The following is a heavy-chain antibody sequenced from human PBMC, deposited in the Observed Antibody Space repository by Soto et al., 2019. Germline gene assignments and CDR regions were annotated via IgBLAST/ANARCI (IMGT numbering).Heavy chain of an antibody. CDR3: STVASGSYQGAFDY. CDR1: GFTFSSYG. D-gene: IGHD1-26*01. J-gene: IGHJ4*02. CDR2: ISYDGSNK. V-gene: IGHV3-30*03. Sequence: QVQLVESGGGVVQPGRSPRLSCAASGFTFSSYGMHWVRQAPGKGLEWVAVISYDGSNKYYADSVKGRFTISRDNSKNTLYLQTNSLSAEDSAVYECSTVASGSYQGAFDYWGQGTLVTVSS.